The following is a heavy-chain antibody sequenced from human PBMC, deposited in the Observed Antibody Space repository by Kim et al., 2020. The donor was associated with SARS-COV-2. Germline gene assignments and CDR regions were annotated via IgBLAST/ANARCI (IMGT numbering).Heavy chain of an antibody. CDR1: GFTFSSYA. CDR2: ISGSGGST. CDR3: AKGNRVTYYDFWSGYNNDAWYFDY. D-gene: IGHD3-3*01. Sequence: GGSLRLSCAASGFTFSSYAMSWVRQAPGKGLEWVSAISGSGGSTYYADSVKGRFTISRDNSKNTLYLQMNSLRAEDTAVYYCAKGNRVTYYDFWSGYNNDAWYFDYWGQGTLVTVSS. V-gene: IGHV3-23*01. J-gene: IGHJ4*02.